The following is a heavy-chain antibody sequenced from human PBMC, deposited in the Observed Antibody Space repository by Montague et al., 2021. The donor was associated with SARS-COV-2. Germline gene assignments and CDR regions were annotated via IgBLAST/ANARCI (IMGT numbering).Heavy chain of an antibody. V-gene: IGHV4-59*08. CDR2: VLYIKGT. J-gene: IGHJ4*02. CDR3: VRHPHYDGLNGPPDF. D-gene: IGHD3-9*01. Sequence: SETLSLTCTVSGVSVTDYYWSWIRQPPGKGLEWVGDVLYIKGTNFNPSLKSRVAISVDTSKNQFSLRLTSVTAADTAFYLCVRHPHYDGLNGPPDFWDQGTLVTVSS. CDR1: GVSVTDYY.